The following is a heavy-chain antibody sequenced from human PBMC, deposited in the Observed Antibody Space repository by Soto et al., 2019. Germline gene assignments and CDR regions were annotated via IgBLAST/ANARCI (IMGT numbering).Heavy chain of an antibody. CDR3: ARDRDCGTGGNCDPGCYFDL. CDR2: ISTAKGIT. Sequence: VQLVQSGAEVKEPAASVKVTCKASGYTFINYGITWVRQAPGQGLEWVGWISTAKGITTYGEKFQGRVTMTADTATNTTYMDLRSLNLDDTAVYYCARDRDCGTGGNCDPGCYFDLGGVCSLVTVTS. D-gene: IGHD2-15*01. V-gene: IGHV1-18*01. CDR1: GYTFINYG. J-gene: IGHJ2*01.